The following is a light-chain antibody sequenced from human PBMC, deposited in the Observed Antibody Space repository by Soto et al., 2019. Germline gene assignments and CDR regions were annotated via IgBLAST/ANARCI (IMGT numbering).Light chain of an antibody. CDR2: DTS. V-gene: IGKV3D-20*01. CDR1: HTIASVY. CDR3: QLYDTSLT. Sequence: IVLTQSPASLSLSPGERATLSCGASHTIASVYLAWYQHKPGLAPRLLIYDTSIRATGIPDRFTGSGSGTDFTLTISRLELEDFAVYYCQLYDTSLTFGGGTNVDIK. J-gene: IGKJ4*01.